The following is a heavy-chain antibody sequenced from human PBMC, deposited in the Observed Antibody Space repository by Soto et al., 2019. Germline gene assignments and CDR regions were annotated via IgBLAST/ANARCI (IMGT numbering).Heavy chain of an antibody. CDR3: ARVGYYDFWSGSSDIGP. V-gene: IGHV4-34*01. Sequence: SETLSLTCAVYGGSFSGYYWSWIRQPPGKGLEWIGEINHSGSTNYNPSLKSRVTISVDTSKNQFSLKLSSVTAADTAVYYCARVGYYDFWSGSSDIGPWGQGTLVTVSS. J-gene: IGHJ5*02. CDR2: INHSGST. CDR1: GGSFSGYY. D-gene: IGHD3-3*01.